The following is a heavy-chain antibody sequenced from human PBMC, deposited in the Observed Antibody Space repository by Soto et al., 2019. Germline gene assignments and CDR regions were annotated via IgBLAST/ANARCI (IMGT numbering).Heavy chain of an antibody. Sequence: AASVKVSCKASGGTFSSYAISWVRQAPGQGLEWMGGIIPIFGTANYAQKFQGRVTITADESTSTAYMELSSLRSEDTAAYYCGRAKRWLQLARYYFDSWGQGTLVTVSS. V-gene: IGHV1-69*13. CDR3: GRAKRWLQLARYYFDS. CDR1: GGTFSSYA. CDR2: IIPIFGTA. D-gene: IGHD5-12*01. J-gene: IGHJ4*02.